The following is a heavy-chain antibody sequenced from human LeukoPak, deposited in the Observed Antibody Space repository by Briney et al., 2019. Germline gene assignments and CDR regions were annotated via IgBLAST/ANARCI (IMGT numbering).Heavy chain of an antibody. J-gene: IGHJ4*02. Sequence: GGSLRLSCAASGFTFSTYSMNWVRQAPGKGLEWVSSISRNSRYIYYADSMRGRFTISRDNAKNSLYLQMNSLRAEDTAVYYCAREVTGTSEDWGQGTLVTVSS. CDR3: AREVTGTSED. V-gene: IGHV3-21*06. CDR2: ISRNSRYI. D-gene: IGHD1-7*01. CDR1: GFTFSTYS.